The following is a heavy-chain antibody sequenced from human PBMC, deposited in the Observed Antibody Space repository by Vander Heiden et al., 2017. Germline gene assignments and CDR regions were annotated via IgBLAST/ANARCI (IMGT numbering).Heavy chain of an antibody. CDR3: AKAAYSGSYYGVDY. V-gene: IGHV3-30*18. Sequence: QVQLGESGGGVVQPGRSLRLSCAASGFTFSSYGMHWVRQAPGKGLEWVAIISSDGSHKYYADSVQGRFTISRDNSKNTLFLQMNSLRAGDTALYYCAKAAYSGSYYGVDYWGQGTLVTVSS. D-gene: IGHD1-26*01. CDR2: ISSDGSHK. CDR1: GFTFSSYG. J-gene: IGHJ4*02.